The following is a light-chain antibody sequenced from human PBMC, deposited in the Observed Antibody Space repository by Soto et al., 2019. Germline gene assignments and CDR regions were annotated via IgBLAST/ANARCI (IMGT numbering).Light chain of an antibody. J-gene: IGKJ5*01. CDR3: QQRSNWPPVIT. V-gene: IGKV3-11*01. CDR1: QSFSSY. Sequence: EIVLTQSPATLSLSPGERATLSCRASQSFSSYLAWYQQKPGQAPRLLFYDASKRATGIPARFSGRGSGTDFTLTISSLGPEDFAVYYCQQRSNWPPVITFGQGTRLEIK. CDR2: DAS.